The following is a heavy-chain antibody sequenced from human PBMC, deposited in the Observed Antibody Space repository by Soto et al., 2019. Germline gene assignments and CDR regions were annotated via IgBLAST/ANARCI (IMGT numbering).Heavy chain of an antibody. CDR1: GFTFSDAW. CDR2: IKSKTDGGTT. J-gene: IGHJ3*02. CDR3: TTEEGRYFDWLLAPDAFDI. Sequence: NPGGSLRLSCAASGFTFSDAWMSWVRQAPGKGLEWVGRIKSKTDGGTTDYAAPVKGRFTISGDDSKNTLYLQMNSLKTEDTAVYYCTTEEGRYFDWLLAPDAFDIWGQGTMVTVSS. V-gene: IGHV3-15*01. D-gene: IGHD3-9*01.